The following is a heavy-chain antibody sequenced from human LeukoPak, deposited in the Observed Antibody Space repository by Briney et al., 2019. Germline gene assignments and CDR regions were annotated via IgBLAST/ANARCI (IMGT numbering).Heavy chain of an antibody. J-gene: IGHJ5*02. CDR2: INPSGGST. CDR3: ARVFSGRWIQLWFSPPNNWFDP. CDR1: GYTFTSYY. D-gene: IGHD5-18*01. V-gene: IGHV1-46*01. Sequence: PGASVKVSCKASGYTFTSYYMHWVRQAPGQGLEWMGIINPSGGSTSYAQEFQGRVTMTRDMSTSTVYMELSSLRSEDTAVYYCARVFSGRWIQLWFSPPNNWFDPWGQGTLVTVSS.